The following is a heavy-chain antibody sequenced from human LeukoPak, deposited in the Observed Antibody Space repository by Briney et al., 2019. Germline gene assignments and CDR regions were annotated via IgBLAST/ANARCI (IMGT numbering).Heavy chain of an antibody. J-gene: IGHJ4*02. V-gene: IGHV3-23*01. CDR2: ISGSGGST. CDR1: GFTFSSYA. D-gene: IGHD2-2*01. CDR3: TREKRRYCTDTSCSQFDY. Sequence: GGSLRLSCAASGFTFSSYAMSWVRQAPGKGLEWVSAISGSGGSTYYADSVKGRFTISRDNSKNTLCLQMNSLRAEDTAVYYCTREKRRYCTDTSCSQFDYWGQGTLVTVSS.